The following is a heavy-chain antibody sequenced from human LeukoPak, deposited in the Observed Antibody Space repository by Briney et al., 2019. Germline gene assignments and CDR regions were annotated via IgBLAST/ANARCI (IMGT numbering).Heavy chain of an antibody. CDR1: GDSVSNNSAA. J-gene: IGHJ4*02. V-gene: IGHV6-1*01. D-gene: IGHD2-8*01. CDR3: ARGNGDYFDY. CDR2: TYYRSKWYN. Sequence: SQTLSLTCAISGDSVSNNSAAWNWIRQSPSRGLEWLGRTYYRSKWYNQYAVSARSRITINPDTAKNQFSLQVNSVTPEDTAVYYCARGNGDYFDYWGQGTLVTVSS.